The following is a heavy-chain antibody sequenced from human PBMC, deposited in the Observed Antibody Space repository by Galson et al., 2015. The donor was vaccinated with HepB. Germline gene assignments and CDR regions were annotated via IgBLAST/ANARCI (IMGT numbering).Heavy chain of an antibody. Sequence: SVKVSCKASGYTFTGYYMHWVRQAPGQGLEWMGWINPNSGGTNYAQKFQGWVTMTRDTSISTAYMELSRLRSDDTAVYYCVRTARGDYDLFYYGMDVWGQGTTVTVSS. V-gene: IGHV1-2*04. J-gene: IGHJ6*02. CDR1: GYTFTGYY. CDR3: VRTARGDYDLFYYGMDV. CDR2: INPNSGGT. D-gene: IGHD4-17*01.